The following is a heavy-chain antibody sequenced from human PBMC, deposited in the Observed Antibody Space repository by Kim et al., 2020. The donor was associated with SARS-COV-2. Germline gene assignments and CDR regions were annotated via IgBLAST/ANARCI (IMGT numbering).Heavy chain of an antibody. Sequence: GGSLRLSCAASGFTFSSYAMNWVRQSPGKGLEWVSAISGGGGRTYHADSVRGRFTISRDNSKNTLYLQMNSLRAEDTAVYYFAKASSGPSHYYYGMDVWG. CDR1: GFTFSSYA. J-gene: IGHJ6*01. CDR2: ISGGGGRT. D-gene: IGHD6-25*01. V-gene: IGHV3-23*01. CDR3: AKASSGPSHYYYGMDV.